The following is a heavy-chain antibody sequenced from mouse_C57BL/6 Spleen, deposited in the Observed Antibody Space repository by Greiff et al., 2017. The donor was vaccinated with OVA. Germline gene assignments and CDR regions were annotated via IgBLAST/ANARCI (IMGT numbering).Heavy chain of an antibody. J-gene: IGHJ3*01. CDR3: ARAGFYYDYPWFAY. D-gene: IGHD2-4*01. Sequence: VQLQQSGPELVKPGASVKISCKASGYTFTDYYMNWVKQSHGKSLEWIGDINPNNGGTSYTQKFKGKATLTVDKSSSTAYMELRSLTSEDSAVYYCARAGFYYDYPWFAYWGQGTLVTVSA. CDR2: INPNNGGT. CDR1: GYTFTDYY. V-gene: IGHV1-26*01.